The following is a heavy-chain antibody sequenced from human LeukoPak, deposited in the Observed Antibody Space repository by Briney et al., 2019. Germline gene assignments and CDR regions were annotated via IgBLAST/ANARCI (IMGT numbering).Heavy chain of an antibody. V-gene: IGHV3-23*01. CDR1: GFTFSSYA. CDR3: AKQKWELRGRTARWFDP. Sequence: PGGSLRLSCAASGFTFSSYAMSWVRQAPGKGLEWVSAISGSGGSTYYADSVKGRFTISRDNSKNTLYLQMNSLRAEDTAVYYRAKQKWELRGRTARWFDPWGQGTLVTVSS. D-gene: IGHD1-26*01. J-gene: IGHJ5*02. CDR2: ISGSGGST.